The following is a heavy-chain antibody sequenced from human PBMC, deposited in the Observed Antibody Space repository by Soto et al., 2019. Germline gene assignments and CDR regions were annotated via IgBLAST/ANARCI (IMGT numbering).Heavy chain of an antibody. CDR3: AKDISGKYYDLDY. CDR1: GFTFSNYA. J-gene: IGHJ4*02. D-gene: IGHD1-26*01. V-gene: IGHV3-23*01. Sequence: EVRLLESGGGLVQPGGSLRLSSAASGFTFSNYAMSWVRQVPGKGLEWVSVISGSGGSTYYADSVKGRFTISRDNSKNTLYLQMNSLRAEDTAVYYCAKDISGKYYDLDYWGQGTLVIVSS. CDR2: ISGSGGST.